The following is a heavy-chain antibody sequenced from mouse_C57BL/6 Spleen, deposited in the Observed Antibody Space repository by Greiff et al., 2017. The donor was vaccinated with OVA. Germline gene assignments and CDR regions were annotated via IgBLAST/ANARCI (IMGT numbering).Heavy chain of an antibody. D-gene: IGHD2-4*01. CDR2: IYPGDGDT. V-gene: IGHV1-82*01. Sequence: QVQLKESGPELVKPGASVKISCKASGYAFSSSWMNWVKQRPGKGLEWIGRIYPGDGDTNYNGKFKGKATLTADKSSSTAYMQLSSLTSEDSAVYFCARDYDYPYWYFDVWGTGTTVTVSS. J-gene: IGHJ1*03. CDR1: GYAFSSSW. CDR3: ARDYDYPYWYFDV.